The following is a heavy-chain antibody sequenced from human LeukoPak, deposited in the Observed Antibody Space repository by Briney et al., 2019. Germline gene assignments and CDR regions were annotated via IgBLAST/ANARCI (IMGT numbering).Heavy chain of an antibody. D-gene: IGHD5-18*01. J-gene: IGHJ4*02. V-gene: IGHV1-69*05. Sequence: SVKVSCKASGGTFINYAIIWVRQAPGQGLEWMGVMIPILSTRNYAQNFQGRATMTTDESTSTAYMDLSSLRVEDTAVYYCARGRRSGNSFCSDFWGQGTLVTVSS. CDR3: ARGRRSGNSFCSDF. CDR2: MIPILSTR. CDR1: GGTFINYA.